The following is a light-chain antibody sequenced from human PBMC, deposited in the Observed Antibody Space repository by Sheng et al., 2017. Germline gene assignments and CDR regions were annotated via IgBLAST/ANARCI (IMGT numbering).Light chain of an antibody. CDR2: TAS. Sequence: DIQMTQSPSSLSASVGDRVSITCRASQPIRNDLGWYQQKPGKAPKRLIYTASTLQSGVPSRFSGSGSGTEFTLTISSLQPEDFATYYCQQYDSEITFGQGTRLEIK. CDR3: QQYDSEIT. CDR1: QPIRND. J-gene: IGKJ5*01. V-gene: IGKV1-17*01.